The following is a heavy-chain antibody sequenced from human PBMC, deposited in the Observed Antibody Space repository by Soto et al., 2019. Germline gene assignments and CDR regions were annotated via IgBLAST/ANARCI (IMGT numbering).Heavy chain of an antibody. V-gene: IGHV3-11*05. CDR3: ARRSYDSRGGAFDI. D-gene: IGHD3-22*01. J-gene: IGHJ3*02. CDR2: ISSSSSYT. CDR1: GFTFSDYY. Sequence: QVQLVESGGGLVKPGGSLRLSCAASGFTFSDYYMSWIRQAPGKGLEWVSYISSSSSYTNYADSVKGRFTISRDNAKNSLYLQMNSLRAEDTAVYYCARRSYDSRGGAFDIWGQGTMVTVSS.